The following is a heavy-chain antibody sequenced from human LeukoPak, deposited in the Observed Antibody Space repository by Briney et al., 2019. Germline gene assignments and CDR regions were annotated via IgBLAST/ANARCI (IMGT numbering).Heavy chain of an antibody. CDR2: IYYSGST. D-gene: IGHD6-19*01. CDR3: ARCVAETKYSSGWCGY. J-gene: IGHJ4*02. CDR1: GGSISSGGYY. Sequence: SETLSLTCTVSGGSISSGGYYWSWIRQPPGKGLEWIGYIYYSGSTNYNPSLKSRVTISVDTSKNQFSLKLSSVTAADTAVYYCARCVAETKYSSGWCGYWGQGTLVTVSS. V-gene: IGHV4-61*08.